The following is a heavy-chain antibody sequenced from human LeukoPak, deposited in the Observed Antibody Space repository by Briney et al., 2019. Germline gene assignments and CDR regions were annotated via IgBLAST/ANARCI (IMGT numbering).Heavy chain of an antibody. CDR2: IYSSGST. V-gene: IGHV4-4*07. CDR3: ARDLGPGYYSAMDV. CDR1: DGSISRFY. Sequence: SETLSLTCNVSDGSISRFYWSWVRQSAGKGLEWIGHIYSSGSTNYNPSLQSRVTMSVDTSKNRFFLILSSVTAADTAVYYCARDLGPGYYSAMDVWGQGTTVIVSS. J-gene: IGHJ6*02.